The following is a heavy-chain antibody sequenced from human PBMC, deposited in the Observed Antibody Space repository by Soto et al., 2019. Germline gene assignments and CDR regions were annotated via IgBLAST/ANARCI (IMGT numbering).Heavy chain of an antibody. J-gene: IGHJ5*02. CDR1: GYTFTSYY. Sequence: EASVKFSCKASGYTFTSYYMHWVRQAPGQGLEWMGIINPSGGSTSYAQKFQGRVTMTRDTSTSTVYMELSSLRSEDTAVYYCARGREGLPIVVVVADNWFDPWGQGTLVTVSS. CDR3: ARGREGLPIVVVVADNWFDP. CDR2: INPSGGST. V-gene: IGHV1-46*01. D-gene: IGHD2-15*01.